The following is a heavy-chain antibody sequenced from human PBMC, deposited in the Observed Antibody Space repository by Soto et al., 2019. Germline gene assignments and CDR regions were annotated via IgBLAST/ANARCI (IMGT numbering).Heavy chain of an antibody. V-gene: IGHV3-33*01. Sequence: GGSLRLSCAASGFTFSNYAMHWVRQAPGKGLEWVAVIWSDGSNKYYADSVKGRFTISRDNSKNTLYLQMNSLRAEDTAVYYCARGRDCSRTSCYVLEYYFDYWGQGTLVTVSS. J-gene: IGHJ4*02. D-gene: IGHD2-2*01. CDR3: ARGRDCSRTSCYVLEYYFDY. CDR1: GFTFSNYA. CDR2: IWSDGSNK.